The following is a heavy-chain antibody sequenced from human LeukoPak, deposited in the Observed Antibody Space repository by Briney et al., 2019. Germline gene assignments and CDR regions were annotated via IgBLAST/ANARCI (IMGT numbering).Heavy chain of an antibody. CDR3: AKDPIAVASYYYYYGMDV. D-gene: IGHD6-19*01. CDR1: GFTFSSYA. J-gene: IGHJ6*02. V-gene: IGHV3-23*01. CDR2: ISGSGGST. Sequence: GGSLRLSCAASGFTFSSYAMSWVRQAPGKGLEWVSAISGSGGSTYYADSVKGRFTISRDNSKNTLYLQMNSLRAEDTAVYYCAKDPIAVASYYYYYGMDVWGQGTTVTVSS.